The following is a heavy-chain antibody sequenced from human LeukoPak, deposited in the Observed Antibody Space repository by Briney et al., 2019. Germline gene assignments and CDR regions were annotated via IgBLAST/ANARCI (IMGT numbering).Heavy chain of an antibody. Sequence: GGSLRLSRAASGFTFSSYAMSWVRQAPGKGLEWVSAIDNSGFTTYYADSVKGRFTISRDNSKNTLYLQMNSLRAEDTAVYYCAKIDVVTANFDYWGQGSLVTVSS. J-gene: IGHJ4*02. D-gene: IGHD4-23*01. CDR3: AKIDVVTANFDY. V-gene: IGHV3-23*01. CDR2: IDNSGFTT. CDR1: GFTFSSYA.